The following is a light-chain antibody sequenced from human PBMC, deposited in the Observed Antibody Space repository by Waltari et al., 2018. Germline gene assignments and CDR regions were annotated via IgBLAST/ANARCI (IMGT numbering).Light chain of an antibody. CDR1: QDISNY. Sequence: DFQMTQSPSSLSASVGDRVTITCQASQDISNYLNWYRHKPGKAPKLLIYDASNLETGVPSRFSGSGSGTDFTFTISSLQPEDIATYYCQQYDNLPVFGPGTKVDIK. CDR3: QQYDNLPV. CDR2: DAS. J-gene: IGKJ3*01. V-gene: IGKV1-33*01.